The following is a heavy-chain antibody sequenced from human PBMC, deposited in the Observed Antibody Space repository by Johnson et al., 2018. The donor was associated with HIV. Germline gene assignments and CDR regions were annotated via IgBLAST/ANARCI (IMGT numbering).Heavy chain of an antibody. CDR1: GFTVSSNY. J-gene: IGHJ3*02. D-gene: IGHD1-26*01. V-gene: IGHV3-53*01. CDR3: AREGVYSGSYSGAFDI. CDR2: IYSGGSP. Sequence: VQLVESGGGLIQPGGSLRLSCAASGFTVSSNYMSWVRQAPGKGLEWVSVIYSGGSPSYADSVKGRFTISRDNSKNTLYLQMNSLRAEDTAVYYFAREGVYSGSYSGAFDIWGQGTMVTVS.